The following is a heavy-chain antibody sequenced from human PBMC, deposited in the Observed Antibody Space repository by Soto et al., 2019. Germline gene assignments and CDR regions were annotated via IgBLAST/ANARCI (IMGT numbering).Heavy chain of an antibody. CDR3: AMVDVYVTPSPQDV. D-gene: IGHD3-16*01. V-gene: IGHV1-18*01. CDR1: GYTFTSYG. CDR2: INTYNGNT. Sequence: ASVKVSCKASGYTFTSYGISWVRQAPGQGLEWMGWINTYNGNTNYAQNLQGRVTLTTDTSTSTAYMELTSLRSNDTAIYYCAMVDVYVTPSPQDVWGQGTTVTVS. J-gene: IGHJ6*02.